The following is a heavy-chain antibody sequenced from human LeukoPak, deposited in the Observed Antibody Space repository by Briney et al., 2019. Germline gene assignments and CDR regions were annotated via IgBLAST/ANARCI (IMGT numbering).Heavy chain of an antibody. CDR3: ARGPSGGPRGD. V-gene: IGHV1-69*01. J-gene: IGHJ4*02. Sequence: SVKVSCKASVCTFSSYAISWVRQARGQGLEWMGGIIPIFGTANYAQKFQGRVTITADESTSTAYMELSSLRSEDTAVYYCARGPSGGPRGDWGQGTLVTVSS. CDR2: IIPIFGTA. CDR1: VCTFSSYA. D-gene: IGHD2-15*01.